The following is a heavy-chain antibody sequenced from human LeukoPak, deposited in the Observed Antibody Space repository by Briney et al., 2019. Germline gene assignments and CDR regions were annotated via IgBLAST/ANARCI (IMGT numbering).Heavy chain of an antibody. CDR1: GFTFSAYH. CDR3: ARRDLFDY. J-gene: IGHJ4*02. Sequence: GGSLRLSCAASGFTFSAYHMNWVRQAPGKGLEWISFISSDSGTIYYADSVKGRFTISRNKAANSLYLQMNNLRDEDTAVYYCARRDLFDYWGQGTMVTVSS. CDR2: ISSDSGTI. V-gene: IGHV3-48*02.